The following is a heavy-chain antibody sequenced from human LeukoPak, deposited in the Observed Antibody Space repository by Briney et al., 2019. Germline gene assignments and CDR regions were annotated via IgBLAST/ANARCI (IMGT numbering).Heavy chain of an antibody. CDR2: LIPLFRTA. Sequence: SVKVSCKAPGGNFNTFSCNWVRQAPGQRLEWMGGLIPLFRTANYAQKFQGRLTITADESISTTYMELSSLTSDDTAVYYCTRPVWDTSPGAFDIWGQGTMVTVSS. CDR1: GGNFNTFS. J-gene: IGHJ3*02. D-gene: IGHD3-16*01. CDR3: TRPVWDTSPGAFDI. V-gene: IGHV1-69*13.